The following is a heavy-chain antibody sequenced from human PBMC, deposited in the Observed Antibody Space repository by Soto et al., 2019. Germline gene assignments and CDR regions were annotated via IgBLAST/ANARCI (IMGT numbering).Heavy chain of an antibody. D-gene: IGHD3-10*01. CDR3: ARDGYDGSGSPYPAY. Sequence: SQTRSLTCSVSGGSMSEYCWSCIRHSPGKGLEWIGYIYYLGRTDYNPSLKSRVTISVDTSKRQFSLRLTSVTAADTAVYYCARDGYDGSGSPYPAYWGPGTPVTV. J-gene: IGHJ4*02. CDR1: GGSMSEYC. CDR2: IYYLGRT. V-gene: IGHV4-59*01.